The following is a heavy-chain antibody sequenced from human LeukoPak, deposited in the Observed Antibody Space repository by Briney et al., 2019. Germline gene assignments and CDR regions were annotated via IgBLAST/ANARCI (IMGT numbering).Heavy chain of an antibody. J-gene: IGHJ4*02. CDR2: ISYDGSNK. D-gene: IGHD3-22*01. Sequence: GGSLRLSCAASGFTFSSYGMHWVHQAPGKGLEWVAVISYDGSNKYYADSVKGRFTISRDNSKNTLYLQMNSLRAEDTAVYYCAKDQGYYYGSSGYSAYWGQGTLVTVSS. V-gene: IGHV3-30*18. CDR3: AKDQGYYYGSSGYSAY. CDR1: GFTFSSYG.